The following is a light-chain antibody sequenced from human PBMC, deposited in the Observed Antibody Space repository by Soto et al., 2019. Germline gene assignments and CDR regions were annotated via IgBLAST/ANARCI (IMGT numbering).Light chain of an antibody. CDR3: QQFHTYYT. J-gene: IGKJ2*01. CDR1: QNINAW. V-gene: IGKV1-5*01. CDR2: DAS. Sequence: DIQMTQSPSTLSASVGDRVTITCRASQNINAWLAWYQQKPGKAPKLLISDASNLESGVSSRFSGSGYGTEFTLTSSSLQPDDFATYYCQQFHTYYTFGQGTKLEIK.